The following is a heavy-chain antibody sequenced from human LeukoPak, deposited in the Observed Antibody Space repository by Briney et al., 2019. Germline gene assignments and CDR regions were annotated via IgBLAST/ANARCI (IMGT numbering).Heavy chain of an antibody. CDR1: GFTVSSNY. J-gene: IGHJ4*02. CDR3: ARDHRIGGS. V-gene: IGHV3-53*01. D-gene: IGHD3-16*01. CDR2: IYSDGST. Sequence: GGSLRPSCAASGFTVSSNYMTWVRQAPGKGLEWVSVIYSDGSTFYADSVKGRFTITRDNSKNTLYLQMNSLRADDTAVYFCARDHRIGGSWGQGTLVTVSS.